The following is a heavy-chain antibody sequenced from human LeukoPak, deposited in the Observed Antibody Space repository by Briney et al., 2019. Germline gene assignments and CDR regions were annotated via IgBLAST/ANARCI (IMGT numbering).Heavy chain of an antibody. CDR1: GFTFSNHA. J-gene: IGHJ4*02. Sequence: GGSLRLSCTASGFTFSNHAMTWVRQAPGKGLEWVSSMSSGGTYIYYADSVRGRFTISRDNAKNSLYLVMNSLRAEDTTTYYCARDRPTGASRVFVVQWGQGTLVTVSS. CDR3: ARDRPTGASRVFVVQ. CDR2: MSSGGTYI. V-gene: IGHV3-21*01. D-gene: IGHD2-15*01.